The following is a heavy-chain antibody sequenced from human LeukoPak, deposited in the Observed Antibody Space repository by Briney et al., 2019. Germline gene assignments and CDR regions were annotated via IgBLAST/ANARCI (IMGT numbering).Heavy chain of an antibody. CDR3: ARHDFYSNYPHNWFDP. CDR2: FYHSGST. V-gene: IGHV4-38-2*01. D-gene: IGHD4-11*01. CDR1: GYSISSGYF. J-gene: IGHJ5*02. Sequence: PSETLSLTCAVSGYSISSGYFWGWIRQPPGKGLEWIGSFYHSGSTHYNPSLRSRVTISVDTSKNQFSLNPSSVTAADTAVYYCARHDFYSNYPHNWFDPWGQGTLVTISS.